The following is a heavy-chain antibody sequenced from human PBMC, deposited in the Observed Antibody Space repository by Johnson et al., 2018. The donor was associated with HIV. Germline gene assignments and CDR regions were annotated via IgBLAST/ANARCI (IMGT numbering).Heavy chain of an antibody. CDR1: GFTFSSYG. J-gene: IGHJ3*02. Sequence: QVQLVESGGGLVQPGGSLRLSCAASGFTFSSYGMHWVRQAPGKGLEWVSVLYSGGSTYYADSVKGRFTISRDNSKNTLYLQMNSLRAEDTAVYYCAKWTRDGYNYVHAFDIWGQGTMVTVSS. V-gene: IGHV3-NL1*01. CDR3: AKWTRDGYNYVHAFDI. CDR2: LYSGGST. D-gene: IGHD5-24*01.